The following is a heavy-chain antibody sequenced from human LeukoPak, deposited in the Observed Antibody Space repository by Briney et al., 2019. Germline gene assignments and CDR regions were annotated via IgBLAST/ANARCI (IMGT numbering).Heavy chain of an antibody. CDR1: GYPFTSYY. D-gene: IGHD3-10*01. CDR2: INPSGGST. CDR3: ARRRFAAAPYDY. V-gene: IGHV1-46*03. J-gene: IGHJ4*02. Sequence: ASVKVSCKASGYPFTSYYMHWVRQAPGQGLEWMGIINPSGGSTNYALKFQGRVTMTRDTSTSTVYMELSSLRSEDTAMYYCARRRFAAAPYDYWGQGTLVTVSS.